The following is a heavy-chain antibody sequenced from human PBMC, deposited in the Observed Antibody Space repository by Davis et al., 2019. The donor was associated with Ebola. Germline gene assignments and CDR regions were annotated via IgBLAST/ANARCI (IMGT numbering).Heavy chain of an antibody. CDR3: ARVTVAGY. V-gene: IGHV3-30*04. CDR1: GFTFSSYA. J-gene: IGHJ4*02. Sequence: GESLKISCAASGFTFSSYAMHWVRQAPGKGLAWVAVISYDGSNKYYADSVKGRFTISRDNSKNTLYLQMNSLRAEDTAVYYCARVTVAGYWGQGTLVTVSS. CDR2: ISYDGSNK. D-gene: IGHD6-19*01.